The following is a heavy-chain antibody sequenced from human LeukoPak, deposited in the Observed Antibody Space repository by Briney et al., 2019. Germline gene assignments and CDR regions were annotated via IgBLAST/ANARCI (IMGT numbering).Heavy chain of an antibody. CDR1: GFTFSSYE. D-gene: IGHD6-19*01. V-gene: IGHV3-48*03. CDR3: EREAAGYSSGWPDY. CDR2: ISSSGTTI. Sequence: GGSLRLSCAASGFTFSSYEMNWVRQAPGKGLEWVSYISSSGTTIYYADSVNGRFTISRDNAKNALYLQMNSLRAEDTAVYYCEREAAGYSSGWPDYWGQGTLVTVSS. J-gene: IGHJ4*02.